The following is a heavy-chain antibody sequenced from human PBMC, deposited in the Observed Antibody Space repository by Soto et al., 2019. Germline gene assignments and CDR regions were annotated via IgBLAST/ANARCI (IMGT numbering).Heavy chain of an antibody. J-gene: IGHJ5*02. CDR2: IHYRANS. D-gene: IGHD3-3*02. CDR3: ARPLQLAVSGFDP. CDR1: GDSISSSSYY. V-gene: IGHV4-39*01. Sequence: SETLSLTCTVSGDSISSSSYYWAWIRQPPGQGLEWIGSIHYRANSYYSPSLKSPITISVDTSKNQISLRLSSVTAADTAVYYCARPLQLAVSGFDPWGQGTLVTVSS.